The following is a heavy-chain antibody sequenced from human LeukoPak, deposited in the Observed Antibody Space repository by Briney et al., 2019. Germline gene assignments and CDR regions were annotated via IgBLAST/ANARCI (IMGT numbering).Heavy chain of an antibody. CDR3: AKIPIPYCSSTSCYFGSAFDI. CDR1: GDSVSSNSAA. D-gene: IGHD2-2*01. V-gene: IGHV6-1*01. Sequence: SQTLSLTCAISGDSVSSNSAAWNWIRQSPSRGLEWLGRTYYRSKWYNDYAVSVKSRITINPDTSKNQFSLQLNSVTPEDTAVYYCAKIPIPYCSSTSCYFGSAFDIWGQGTMVTVSS. CDR2: TYYRSKWYN. J-gene: IGHJ3*02.